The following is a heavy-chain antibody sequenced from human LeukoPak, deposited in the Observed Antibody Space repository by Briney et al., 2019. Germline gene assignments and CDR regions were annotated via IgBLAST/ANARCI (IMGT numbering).Heavy chain of an antibody. Sequence: PSETLSLTCAVYGGSLSGYYWSWIRQPPGKGLEWIGEINHSGSTNYNPSLKSRVTISVDTSKNRFSLKLSSVTAADTAVYYCASPPYSSSWTAPRYFDYWGQGTLVTVSS. D-gene: IGHD6-13*01. CDR3: ASPPYSSSWTAPRYFDY. CDR2: INHSGST. J-gene: IGHJ4*02. CDR1: GGSLSGYY. V-gene: IGHV4-34*01.